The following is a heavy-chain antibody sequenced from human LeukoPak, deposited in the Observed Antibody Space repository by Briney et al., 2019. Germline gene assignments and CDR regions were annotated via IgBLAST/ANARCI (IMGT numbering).Heavy chain of an antibody. CDR3: ARYSGYDSRFDY. Sequence: SETLSLTCTVSGGSISSGSYYWSWIRQPAGKGLEWIGRIYTSGSTNYNPSLKTRVTISVDTSKNQFSLKLSSVTAADTAVYYCARYSGYDSRFDYWGQGTLVTVSS. CDR2: IYTSGST. D-gene: IGHD5-12*01. J-gene: IGHJ4*02. V-gene: IGHV4-61*02. CDR1: GGSISSGSYY.